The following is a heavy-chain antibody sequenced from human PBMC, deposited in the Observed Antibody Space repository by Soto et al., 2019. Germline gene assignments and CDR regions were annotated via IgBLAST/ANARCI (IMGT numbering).Heavy chain of an antibody. CDR3: AKEALSGGALDD. Sequence: GGSLRLSCAASGFTFSSYAMSWVRQAPGKGLEWVSAISGNGGSTYYADSVKGRFTISRDNSKNTLFLQMDSLRAEDTAVYYCAKEALSGGALDDWGQGTLVTVSS. CDR1: GFTFSSYA. CDR2: ISGNGGST. J-gene: IGHJ4*02. D-gene: IGHD1-1*01. V-gene: IGHV3-23*01.